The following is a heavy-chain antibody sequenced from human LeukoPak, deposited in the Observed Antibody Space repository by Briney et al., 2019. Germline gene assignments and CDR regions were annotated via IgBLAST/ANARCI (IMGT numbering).Heavy chain of an antibody. Sequence: GRSLRLSCAASGFTFSSYAMHWVRQAPGKGLEWVAVISYDGSNKYYADSVKGRFTISRDNSKNTLYLQMNSLRSEDTAVCYCARYPSAKWSSGSSSLGYYMDVWGKGTTVTVSS. J-gene: IGHJ6*03. CDR1: GFTFSSYA. V-gene: IGHV3-30*04. CDR3: ARYPSAKWSSGSSSLGYYMDV. CDR2: ISYDGSNK. D-gene: IGHD3-22*01.